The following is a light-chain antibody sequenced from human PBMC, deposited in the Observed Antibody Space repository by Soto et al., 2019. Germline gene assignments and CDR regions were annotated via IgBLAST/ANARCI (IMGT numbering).Light chain of an antibody. J-gene: IGLJ1*01. V-gene: IGLV2-14*01. CDR1: SSDIGGYNF. CDR2: DVR. CDR3: NSYRTVSTYV. Sequence: QSALTQPASVSGSPGQSITISCTGTSSDIGGYNFVSWYQQHPGKAPKLLIYDVRNRPSGVSNRFSGSKSVNTASLTISGLQAEDEADYYCNSYRTVSTYVFGTGTKVTVL.